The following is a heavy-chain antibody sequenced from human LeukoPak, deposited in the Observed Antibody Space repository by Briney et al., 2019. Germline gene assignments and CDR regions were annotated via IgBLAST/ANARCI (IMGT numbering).Heavy chain of an antibody. CDR1: GYTFTSYG. CDR2: ISAYNGNT. J-gene: IGHJ6*02. Sequence: ASVKVSCKASGYTFTSYGVSWVRQAPGQGLEWMGWISAYNGNTNYAQKLQGRVTMTTDTSTSTAYMELRSLRSDDTAVYYCARGGTRYCTSTSCSDYYYYGMDVWGQGTTVTVSS. D-gene: IGHD2-2*01. CDR3: ARGGTRYCTSTSCSDYYYYGMDV. V-gene: IGHV1-18*04.